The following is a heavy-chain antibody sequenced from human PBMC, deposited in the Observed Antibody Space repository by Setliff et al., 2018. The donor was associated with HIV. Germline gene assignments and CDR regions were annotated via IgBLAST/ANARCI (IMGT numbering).Heavy chain of an antibody. CDR1: GGSFSGYY. D-gene: IGHD5-18*01. J-gene: IGHJ3*02. CDR2: INHSGST. CDR3: ARRQQLWLLYAFDI. Sequence: LSLTCAIYGGSFSGYYWSWIRQPPGKGLEWLGEINHSGSTNYNPSLKSRVTISVDTSKNQFSLKLSSVTAADTAVYYCARRQQLWLLYAFDIWGQGTMVTVSS. V-gene: IGHV4-34*01.